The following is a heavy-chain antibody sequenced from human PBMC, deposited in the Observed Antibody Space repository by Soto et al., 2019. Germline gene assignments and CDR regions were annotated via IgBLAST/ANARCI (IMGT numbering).Heavy chain of an antibody. CDR1: GYTFTGYY. CDR2: INPNSGGT. D-gene: IGHD3-22*01. V-gene: IGHV1-2*02. Sequence: ASVKVSCKASGYTFTGYYMHWVRQAPGQGLEWMGWINPNSGGTNYAQKFQGRVTMTRDTSISTAYMELSRLRSDDTAVYYCAXTRYYYDSSGYLGTFDYWGLGTLVTVSS. CDR3: AXTRYYYDSSGYLGTFDY. J-gene: IGHJ4*02.